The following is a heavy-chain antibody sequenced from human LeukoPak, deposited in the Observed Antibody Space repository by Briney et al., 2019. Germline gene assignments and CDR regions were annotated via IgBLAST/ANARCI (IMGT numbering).Heavy chain of an antibody. CDR1: GFTFSSYS. D-gene: IGHD5-18*01. V-gene: IGHV3-48*01. CDR3: AKEASRGSSFAYTPIEKPYYLDY. J-gene: IGHJ4*02. CDR2: ISLSTSTI. Sequence: GGSLRLSCAASGFTFSSYSMNWVRQAPGRGLEWISYISLSTSTIYYADSVKGRFTISRDNAKNTLFLQMNSLRAEDTAVYYCAKEASRGSSFAYTPIEKPYYLDYWGQGTLVTVSS.